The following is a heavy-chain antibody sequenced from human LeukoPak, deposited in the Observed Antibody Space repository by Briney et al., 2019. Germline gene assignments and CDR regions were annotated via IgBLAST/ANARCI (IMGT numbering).Heavy chain of an antibody. J-gene: IGHJ4*02. V-gene: IGHV1-69*05. Sequence: APVKVSCKASGGTFSSYAISWVRQAPGQGLEWMGGIIPIFGTANYAQKFQGRVTITTDESTSTAYMELSSLRSEDTAVYYCASGYSYGFSGYFDYWGQGTLVTVSS. D-gene: IGHD5-18*01. CDR3: ASGYSYGFSGYFDY. CDR1: GGTFSSYA. CDR2: IIPIFGTA.